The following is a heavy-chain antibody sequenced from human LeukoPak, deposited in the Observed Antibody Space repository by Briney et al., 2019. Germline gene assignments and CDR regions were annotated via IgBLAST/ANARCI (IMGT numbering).Heavy chain of an antibody. V-gene: IGHV4-39*01. Sequence: PSETLSLTCTVSGGSIGSSSYYWGWIRQPPGKGLEWIGSIYYSGSTYYNPSLKSRVTISVDTSKNQFSLKLSSVTAADTAVYYCVRLSGIFTVTNLAYYYGMDVWGQGTTVTVSS. CDR2: IYYSGST. CDR3: VRLSGIFTVTNLAYYYGMDV. J-gene: IGHJ6*02. CDR1: GGSIGSSSYY. D-gene: IGHD4-17*01.